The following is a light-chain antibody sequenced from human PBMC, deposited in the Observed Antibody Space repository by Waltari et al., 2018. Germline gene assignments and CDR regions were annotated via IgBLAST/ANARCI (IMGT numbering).Light chain of an antibody. V-gene: IGKV3-15*01. J-gene: IGKJ2*01. Sequence: EIVMTQSPATLSVSPGERATLSCRARQSVSRNVAWYQQKPGQAPRLLIYGASTRATGIPARFSGSGSGTEFTLTISSLQSEDFAVYYCQQYNNWPPYTFGQGTKLEIK. CDR3: QQYNNWPPYT. CDR2: GAS. CDR1: QSVSRN.